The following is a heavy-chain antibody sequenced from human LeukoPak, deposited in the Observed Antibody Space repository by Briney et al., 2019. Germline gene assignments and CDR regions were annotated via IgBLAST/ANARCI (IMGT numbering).Heavy chain of an antibody. CDR2: IKTDGSST. Sequence: SGGSLRLSRTASGFNFSSYWMHWVRQVPWKGLVWVSRIKTDGSSTSYADSVKGRFTISRDSAKNKLYLQMNSLRAEDTAVYYCATVSVGVRFDYWGQGALVAVSS. J-gene: IGHJ4*02. D-gene: IGHD3-16*01. CDR1: GFNFSSYW. CDR3: ATVSVGVRFDY. V-gene: IGHV3-74*01.